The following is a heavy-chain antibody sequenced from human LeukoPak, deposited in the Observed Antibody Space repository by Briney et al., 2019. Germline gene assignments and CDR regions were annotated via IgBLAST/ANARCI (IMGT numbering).Heavy chain of an antibody. CDR1: GYTFTSHD. D-gene: IGHD5-18*01. V-gene: IGHV1-8*01. CDR3: ARVPPLLQKDTAMVRYLFDY. J-gene: IGHJ4*02. CDR2: MNPNRGNT. Sequence: ASVKVSCKASGYTFTSHDINWVRQATGQGLEWMGWMNPNRGNTGYAQKFQGRVTMTRNTSISTAYMELSSLRSEDTAVYYCARVPPLLQKDTAMVRYLFDYWGQGTLVTVSS.